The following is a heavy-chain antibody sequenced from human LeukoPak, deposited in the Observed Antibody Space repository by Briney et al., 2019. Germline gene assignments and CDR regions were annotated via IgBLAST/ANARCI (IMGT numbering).Heavy chain of an antibody. CDR3: AKDEEKNWNYLGYFEY. CDR1: GFTFSDYY. CDR2: ISWNSGSI. J-gene: IGHJ4*02. V-gene: IGHV3-9*01. Sequence: GGSLRLSCAASGFTFSDYYMSWIRQAPGKGLEWVSGISWNSGSIGYADSVKGRFTISRDNAKNSLYLQMNSLRAEDTALYYCAKDEEKNWNYLGYFEYWGQGTLVTVSS. D-gene: IGHD1-7*01.